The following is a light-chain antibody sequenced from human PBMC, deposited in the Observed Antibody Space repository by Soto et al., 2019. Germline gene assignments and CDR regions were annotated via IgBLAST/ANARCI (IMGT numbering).Light chain of an antibody. Sequence: DIQMTQSPSTLSGSVGDRVTMTCRASQTISCWLSWYQQKPGKAPKLLIYKASTLKSGIPTRFSGCGSGTEFTLTISTLQPDDFETNYCQHYNSYPEKFGQGTKVELK. V-gene: IGKV1-5*03. CDR2: KAS. CDR1: QTISCW. J-gene: IGKJ1*01. CDR3: QHYNSYPEK.